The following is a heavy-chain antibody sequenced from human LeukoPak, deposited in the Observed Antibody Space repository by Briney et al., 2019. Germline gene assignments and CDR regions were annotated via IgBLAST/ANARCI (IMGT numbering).Heavy chain of an antibody. CDR3: ARDQGAAAARYYYYGMDV. J-gene: IGHJ6*02. Sequence: GGSLRLSCAASGFTFSNYNMNWVRQAPGKGPEWVAVISYDGNNKYFADSVKGRFTISRDNSNNTLYLQMNSLRVEDTAVYYCARDQGAAAARYYYYGMDVWGQGTTVTVSS. D-gene: IGHD6-13*01. CDR2: ISYDGNNK. V-gene: IGHV3-30-3*01. CDR1: GFTFSNYN.